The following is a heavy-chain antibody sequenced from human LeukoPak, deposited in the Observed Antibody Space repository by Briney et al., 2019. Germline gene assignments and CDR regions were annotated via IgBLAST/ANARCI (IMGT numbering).Heavy chain of an antibody. CDR3: AKDPMTTVTTVDSD. J-gene: IGHJ4*02. D-gene: IGHD4-17*01. V-gene: IGHV3-66*01. CDR2: IYSGGST. CDR1: EFSVGSNY. Sequence: TGGSLRLSCAASEFSVGSNYMTWVRQAPGKGLEWVSLIYSGGSTYYADSVKGRFTISRDNSKNTLYLQMNSLRAEDTAVYYCAKDPMTTVTTVDSDWGQGTLVIVSS.